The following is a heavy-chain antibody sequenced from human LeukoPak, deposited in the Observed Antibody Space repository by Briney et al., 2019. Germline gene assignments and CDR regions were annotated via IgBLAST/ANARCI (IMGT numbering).Heavy chain of an antibody. CDR2: IYYSGST. CDR3: ARFTGDYADYGALPNDAFDI. J-gene: IGHJ3*02. CDR1: GGSISSGGYY. D-gene: IGHD4-17*01. V-gene: IGHV4-31*03. Sequence: PSQTLSLTCTVSGGSISSGGYYWSWIRQHPGKGLEWIGYIYYSGSTYYNPSLKSRVTISVDTSKNQFSLKLSSVTAADTAVYYCARFTGDYADYGALPNDAFDIWGQGTMVTVSS.